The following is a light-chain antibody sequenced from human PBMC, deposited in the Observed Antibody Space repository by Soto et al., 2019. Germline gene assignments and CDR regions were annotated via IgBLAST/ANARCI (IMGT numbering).Light chain of an antibody. V-gene: IGKV1-12*01. Sequence: DIQMTQSPSSVSASVGDRITITSRTSQDIGGRLAWFQQTPGKAPQYLIQAASILQSGVPSRFRGRGSGTECILRINNLQPEDFQSYFCLQVYSFPRTFGLGTKVDIK. J-gene: IGKJ1*01. CDR2: AAS. CDR1: QDIGGR. CDR3: LQVYSFPRT.